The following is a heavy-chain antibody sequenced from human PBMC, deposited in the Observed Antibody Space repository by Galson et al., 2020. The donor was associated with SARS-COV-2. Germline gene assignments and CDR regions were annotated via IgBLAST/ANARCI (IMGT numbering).Heavy chain of an antibody. V-gene: IGHV3-7*01. CDR2: IREDGSEI. CDR3: TIGHYEDF. CDR1: GFPFGSHW. Sequence: GGSLRLSCAASGFPFGSHWMNWVRQAPGKGLEWVANIREDGSEINYVDSVNGRFAISRDNAKNSLYLQMNSLRAEDTAVYYCTIGHYEDFWGQGTLVTVSS. J-gene: IGHJ4*02. D-gene: IGHD3-3*01.